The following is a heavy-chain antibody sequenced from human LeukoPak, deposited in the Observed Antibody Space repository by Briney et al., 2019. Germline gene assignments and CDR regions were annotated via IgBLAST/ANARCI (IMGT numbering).Heavy chain of an antibody. CDR2: INQDGSEK. CDR3: AREVYVRGGFPTYDYHCYMDV. D-gene: IGHD3-10*02. V-gene: IGHV3-7*01. Sequence: GGSLRLSCAASGLTFSTYWMSWVRQAPGKGLEWVANINQDGSEKYYVDSVKGRFTISRDNAKNSLYLQMNSLRADDTAVYYCAREVYVRGGFPTYDYHCYMDVWAKGPRSPSP. J-gene: IGHJ6*03. CDR1: GLTFSTYW.